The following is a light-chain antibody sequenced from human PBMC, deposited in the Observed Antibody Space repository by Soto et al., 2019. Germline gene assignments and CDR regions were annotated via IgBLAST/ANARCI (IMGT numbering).Light chain of an antibody. Sequence: QSVLTHSPSASGSPGQSVTISCIGTSSDVGGYNYVSWYQQHPGKAPKLMLYGVSKRPSGVSNRFSGSKSGNTASLTISGLQAEDEADYYCSSHTLSRALQVFGTGTKVTV. J-gene: IGLJ1*01. V-gene: IGLV2-14*01. CDR3: SSHTLSRALQV. CDR1: SSDVGGYNY. CDR2: GVS.